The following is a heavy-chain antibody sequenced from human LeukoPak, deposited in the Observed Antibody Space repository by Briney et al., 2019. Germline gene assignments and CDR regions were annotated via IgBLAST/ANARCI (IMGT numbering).Heavy chain of an antibody. V-gene: IGHV1-2*06. J-gene: IGHJ4*02. CDR1: GYTFTGYY. Sequence: ASVKVSCKASGYTFTGYYVHWVRQAPGQGLEWMGRINPSNGGTNYAQKFQGRVTMTRDTSISTVYMELSRLTSDDTAVYHCTREGPGSDWATFDSWGQGALVTVSS. CDR2: INPSNGGT. CDR3: TREGPGSDWATFDS. D-gene: IGHD6-19*01.